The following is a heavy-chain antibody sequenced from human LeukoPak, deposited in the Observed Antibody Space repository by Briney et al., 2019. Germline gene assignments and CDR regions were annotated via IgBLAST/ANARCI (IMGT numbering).Heavy chain of an antibody. D-gene: IGHD6-13*01. CDR3: ARDRGIAAAGNNYFDY. V-gene: IGHV3-74*01. CDR2: VNSDGSIT. Sequence: GGSLRLSCAVSGFTFSNYWMHWVRQAPGKGLAWVARVNSDGSITNYADSVKGRFTISRDNAKNTLYLQINTLRAEDTAVYYCARDRGIAAAGNNYFDYWGQGTLVTVSS. CDR1: GFTFSNYW. J-gene: IGHJ4*02.